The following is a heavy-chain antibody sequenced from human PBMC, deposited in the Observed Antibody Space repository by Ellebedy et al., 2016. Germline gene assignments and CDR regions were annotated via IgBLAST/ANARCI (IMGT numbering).Heavy chain of an antibody. CDR1: GFTFSDYY. Sequence: GESLKISCAASGFTFSDYYMSWVRQAPGKGLEWVANINQDGSEINDVDSVKGRFTISRDNAKNSVYLQMNSLRAEDTAVYYCARRNDFDIWGQGTMVTVSS. J-gene: IGHJ3*02. CDR2: INQDGSEI. V-gene: IGHV3-7*01. CDR3: ARRNDFDI.